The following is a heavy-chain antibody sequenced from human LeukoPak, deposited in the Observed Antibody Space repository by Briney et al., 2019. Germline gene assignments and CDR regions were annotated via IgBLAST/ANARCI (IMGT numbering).Heavy chain of an antibody. J-gene: IGHJ3*02. CDR1: GFTFSSYW. V-gene: IGHV3-7*01. CDR3: ASQTPILTGYYGRPPGAFDI. D-gene: IGHD3-9*01. CDR2: IKQDGSEK. Sequence: GGSLRLSCAASGFTFSSYWMSWVRQAPGKGLEWVANIKQDGSEKYYVDSVKGRFTISRDNAKNSLYLQMNSLRAEDTAVYYCASQTPILTGYYGRPPGAFDIWGQGTMVTVSS.